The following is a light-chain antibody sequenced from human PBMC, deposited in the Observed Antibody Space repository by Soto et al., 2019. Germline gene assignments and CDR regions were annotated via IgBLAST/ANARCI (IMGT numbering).Light chain of an antibody. CDR1: SSDVGGYDF. Sequence: QSVLTQPASVSGAPGQSITISCTGTSSDVGGYDFVSWYQHHPGKAPRLMIYDVSHRPSGVSDRFSASKSGNPASLTISGLLAEDEADYYCSSYTSISTYVFGTGTKVTVL. V-gene: IGLV2-14*03. CDR3: SSYTSISTYV. J-gene: IGLJ1*01. CDR2: DVS.